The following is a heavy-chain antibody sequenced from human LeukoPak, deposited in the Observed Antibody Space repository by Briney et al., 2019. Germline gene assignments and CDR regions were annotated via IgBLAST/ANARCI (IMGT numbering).Heavy chain of an antibody. CDR2: ISAYNGNT. CDR1: GYTFTSYG. Sequence: DSVKFTCKASGYTFTSYGISWVRQAPGQGLEWMGWISAYNGNTNYAQKLQGRVTMTTDTSTSTAYVELRSLRSDDTAVYYCARKVGATKDFDYWGQGTLVTVSS. V-gene: IGHV1-18*01. CDR3: ARKVGATKDFDY. D-gene: IGHD1-26*01. J-gene: IGHJ4*02.